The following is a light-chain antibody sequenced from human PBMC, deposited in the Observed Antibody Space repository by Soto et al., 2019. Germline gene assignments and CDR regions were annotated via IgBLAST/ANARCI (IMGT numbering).Light chain of an antibody. CDR2: GAS. CDR3: QQYGSSPQT. CDR1: QSVSSSY. Sequence: EIVLTQSPGTLSLSPGERATLSCRASQSVSSSYLAWYQQKPGQAPRLLIYGASRRATGIPDRFSGSGSGTDFTLTSSRLEPEDFAVYYCQQYGSSPQTFGQGTRLEIK. J-gene: IGKJ2*01. V-gene: IGKV3-20*01.